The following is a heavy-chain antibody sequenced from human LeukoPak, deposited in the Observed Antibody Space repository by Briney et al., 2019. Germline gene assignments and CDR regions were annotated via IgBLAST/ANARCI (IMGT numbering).Heavy chain of an antibody. Sequence: SETLSLTCTVSGGSISSSSYYWGWIRQPPGKGLEWIGSIYYSGSTYYNPSLKSRVTISVDTSKNQFSLKLSSVTAADTAVCHCARHVWSSSFHFDYWGQGTLVTVSS. J-gene: IGHJ4*02. V-gene: IGHV4-39*01. CDR3: ARHVWSSSFHFDY. CDR1: GGSISSSSYY. CDR2: IYYSGST. D-gene: IGHD6-13*01.